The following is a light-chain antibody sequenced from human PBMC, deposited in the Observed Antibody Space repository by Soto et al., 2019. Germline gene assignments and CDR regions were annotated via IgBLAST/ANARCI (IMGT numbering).Light chain of an antibody. CDR1: QSVSSN. Sequence: IVMTQSPATLSVSPGERATLSCRASQSVSSNLAWYQQKPGQAPRLLIYDASTRATGVPARFSGSGSGTEFTLTISSLQSEDFAVYYCQQYNGWPITFGQGTRREIK. V-gene: IGKV3-15*01. J-gene: IGKJ5*01. CDR3: QQYNGWPIT. CDR2: DAS.